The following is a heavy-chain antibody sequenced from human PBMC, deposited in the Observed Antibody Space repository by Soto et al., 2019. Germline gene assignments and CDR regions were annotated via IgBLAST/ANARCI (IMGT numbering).Heavy chain of an antibody. V-gene: IGHV3-74*01. CDR3: VRTSLVVAAATREDY. D-gene: IGHD2-15*01. J-gene: IGHJ4*02. Sequence: EVQLVESGGGLVQPGGSLRLSCAASGFTFSSYWMHWVRQAPGKGLVWVSRINSDGSSTSYADSVKGRFTISRDNAKNTLYLQMNTLRADAAAVYYCVRTSLVVAAATREDYWGQGTLVTVSS. CDR1: GFTFSSYW. CDR2: INSDGSST.